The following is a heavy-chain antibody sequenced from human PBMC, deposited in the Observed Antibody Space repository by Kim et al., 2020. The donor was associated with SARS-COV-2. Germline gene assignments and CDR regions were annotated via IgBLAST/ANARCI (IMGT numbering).Heavy chain of an antibody. CDR1: GFTFSHYW. V-gene: IGHV3-7*03. CDR3: ARDQSGSTE. D-gene: IGHD3-10*01. J-gene: IGHJ4*02. Sequence: GGSLRLSCVASGFTFSHYWMSWVRQAPGKGLKWVANINQDGSEKYYVDSVKGQFTISRDNAKNSVYLQMSSLRVEDTAVYYCARDQSGSTEWGQGALVTV. CDR2: INQDGSEK.